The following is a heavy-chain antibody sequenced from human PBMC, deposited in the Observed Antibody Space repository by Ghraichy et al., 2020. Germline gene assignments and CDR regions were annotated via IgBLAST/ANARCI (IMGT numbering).Heavy chain of an antibody. J-gene: IGHJ4*02. CDR2: KYTAGTT. D-gene: IGHD3-16*01. CDR3: AATLNPLYAPQIDC. V-gene: IGHV4-4*09. Sequence: ESLNISCSVSGDSSGVAYWSWIRRPPGKGLEWIGYKYTAGTTNYSPFLRSRVTISVDTSTTQFSLKMTSVTAADPAVYYCAATLNPLYAPQIDCWGLGTLVTVAS. CDR1: GDSSGVAY.